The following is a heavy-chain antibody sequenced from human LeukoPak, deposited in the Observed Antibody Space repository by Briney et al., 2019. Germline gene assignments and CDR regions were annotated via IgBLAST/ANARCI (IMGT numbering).Heavy chain of an antibody. CDR1: GGSISSSSYY. CDR2: IYYDGGT. J-gene: IGHJ4*02. Sequence: PSETLSLTCTVSGGSISSSSYYWGWIRQPPGKGLEWIGSIYYDGGTYYNPSLKSRVTISVDTSKNQFSLKLSSVTAADTAVYYCARGSPFYYDSSGYLQYYFDYWGQGTLVTV. D-gene: IGHD3-22*01. CDR3: ARGSPFYYDSSGYLQYYFDY. V-gene: IGHV4-39*07.